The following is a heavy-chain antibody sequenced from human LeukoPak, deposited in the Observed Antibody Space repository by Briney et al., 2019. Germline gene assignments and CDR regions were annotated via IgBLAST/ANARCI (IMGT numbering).Heavy chain of an antibody. CDR3: ASWTGLAAGKNY. V-gene: IGHV4-39*01. CDR2: IYYSGST. J-gene: IGHJ4*02. CDR1: GGSISSSSYY. Sequence: PSETLSLTCTVSGGSISSSSYYWGWIRQPPGKGLEWIGSIYYSGSTYYNPSLKSRVTISVDTSKNQFSLKLSSVTAADTAVYYCASWTGLAAGKNYWGQGTLVTVSS. D-gene: IGHD6-25*01.